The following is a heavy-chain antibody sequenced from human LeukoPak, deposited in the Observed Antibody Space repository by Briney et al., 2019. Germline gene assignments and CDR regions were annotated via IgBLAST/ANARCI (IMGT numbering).Heavy chain of an antibody. Sequence: ASVKVSCKASGYTFRSYGISWMRQAPGQGPEWMGWISAYNGNTNYAQKFQGRVTLTTDRSTNTAYLELRSLRFDDTAVYYCARDDGMAIGEFHYFDLWGQGTLVTVSS. CDR2: ISAYNGNT. CDR3: ARDDGMAIGEFHYFDL. D-gene: IGHD3-10*01. J-gene: IGHJ4*02. CDR1: GYTFRSYG. V-gene: IGHV1-18*01.